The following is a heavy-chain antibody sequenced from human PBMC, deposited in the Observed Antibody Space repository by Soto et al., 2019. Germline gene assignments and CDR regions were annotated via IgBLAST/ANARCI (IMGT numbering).Heavy chain of an antibody. V-gene: IGHV3-74*01. Sequence: PEASLRPSCKPSGFTFSIYWMHWVRQTAGKGPVWVSQINSDGSATRYADSVKGRFTISRDNAKNTVYLQMNSLRAEDTAVYYCATLNSFGSDYWGQGP. J-gene: IGHJ4*02. D-gene: IGHD5-18*01. CDR2: INSDGSAT. CDR3: ATLNSFGSDY. CDR1: GFTFSIYW.